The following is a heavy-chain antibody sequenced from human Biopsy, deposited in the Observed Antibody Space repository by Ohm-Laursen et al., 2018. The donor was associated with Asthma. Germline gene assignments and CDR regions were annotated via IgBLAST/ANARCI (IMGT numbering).Heavy chain of an antibody. J-gene: IGHJ4*02. CDR2: ISWNSATI. V-gene: IGHV3-9*01. Sequence: SLRLSCAASGFKFDEYTMHWVRHAPGKGLEWASGISWNSATIGYADSVEGRFTISRDNAKNSVFLHMDSLRPEDTAFYYCAKVRSDWVITESFDYWGQGVLVTVSS. CDR3: AKVRSDWVITESFDY. D-gene: IGHD3-22*01. CDR1: GFKFDEYT.